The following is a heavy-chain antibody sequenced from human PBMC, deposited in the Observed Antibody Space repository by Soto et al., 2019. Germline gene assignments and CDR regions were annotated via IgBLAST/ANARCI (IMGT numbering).Heavy chain of an antibody. CDR2: ISSSSSYI. CDR3: ASSIAAAGTTNWFDP. V-gene: IGHV3-21*01. D-gene: IGHD6-13*01. J-gene: IGHJ5*02. Sequence: EVQLVESGGGLVKPGGSLRLSCAASGFTFSSYSMNWVRQAPGKGLEWVSSISSSSSYIYYADSVKGRFTISRDNAKNSLYLQMNSLRAEETPVYYCASSIAAAGTTNWFDPWGQGTLVTVSS. CDR1: GFTFSSYS.